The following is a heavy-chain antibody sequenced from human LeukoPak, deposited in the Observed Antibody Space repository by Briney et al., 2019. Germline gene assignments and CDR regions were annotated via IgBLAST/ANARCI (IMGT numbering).Heavy chain of an antibody. V-gene: IGHV4-61*02. D-gene: IGHD3-22*01. CDR1: SGSISSGTYY. CDR3: ARDLLHRGYAFDI. J-gene: IGHJ3*02. Sequence: SETLSLTCTVSSGSISSGTYYWSWVRQPAGKGLEWIGRIYSSGSTNYNPSLKSRVTISVDTSKNQFFLKLSSVTAADTAVYYCARDLLHRGYAFDIWGRGTMVTVSS. CDR2: IYSSGST.